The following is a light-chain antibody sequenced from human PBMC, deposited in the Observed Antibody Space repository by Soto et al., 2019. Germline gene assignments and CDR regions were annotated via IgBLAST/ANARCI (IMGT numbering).Light chain of an antibody. V-gene: IGLV2-23*02. Sequence: QSVLTQPASVSGSPGQSITISCTGTSSDVGTYNLVSWYQQHPGKVPKVLIYEVAKRPSGVSNRFSGSKSGNTASLTISGLQAEDEADYYCCSYAGSGIVVFGGGTQLTVL. CDR2: EVA. J-gene: IGLJ2*01. CDR1: SSDVGTYNL. CDR3: CSYAGSGIVV.